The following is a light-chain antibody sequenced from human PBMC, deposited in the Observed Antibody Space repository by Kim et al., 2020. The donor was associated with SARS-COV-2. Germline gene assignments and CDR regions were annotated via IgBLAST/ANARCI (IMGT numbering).Light chain of an antibody. CDR2: DAT. J-gene: IGKJ4*01. V-gene: IGKV1-33*01. Sequence: DIQMTQSPSSLSASVGDRVTITCQTSQDITKYLNWYQQKAGMAPNLLIYDATNLETGVPSRFSGSGSGTDFTFTISSLQPEDIATYYCQQYDSLPPTFGGGTKVDIK. CDR3: QQYDSLPPT. CDR1: QDITKY.